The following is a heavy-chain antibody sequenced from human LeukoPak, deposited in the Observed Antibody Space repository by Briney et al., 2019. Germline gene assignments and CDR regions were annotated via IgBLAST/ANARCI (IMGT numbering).Heavy chain of an antibody. Sequence: GGSLRLSCAASGFTFSRYWMSWVRQAPGKGLEWVANINQDGREKSYVVSVKSRFTISRAKTKNSLYLDMMSVGDTDTAEYYFARGSNWALHYSGEGRLLTVSS. J-gene: IGHJ4*02. CDR1: GFTFSRYW. CDR3: ARGSNWALHY. V-gene: IGHV3-7*05. CDR2: INQDGREK. D-gene: IGHD2-8*01.